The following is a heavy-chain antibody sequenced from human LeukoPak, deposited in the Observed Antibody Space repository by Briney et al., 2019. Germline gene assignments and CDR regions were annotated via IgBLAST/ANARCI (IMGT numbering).Heavy chain of an antibody. D-gene: IGHD3-9*01. CDR1: GGSISSYY. CDR2: IYYSGST. CDR3: ARGKPDILTADP. Sequence: PPETLSLTCTVSGGSISSYYWSWIRQPPGNGLEWNGYIYYSGSTNYNPSLKSRVTISVDTSKNQFSLKLSSVTAADTAVYYCARGKPDILTADPWGQGTLVTVSS. V-gene: IGHV4-59*01. J-gene: IGHJ5*02.